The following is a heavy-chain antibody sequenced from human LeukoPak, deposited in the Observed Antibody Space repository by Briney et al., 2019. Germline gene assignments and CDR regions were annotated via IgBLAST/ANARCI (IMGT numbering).Heavy chain of an antibody. D-gene: IGHD2-2*02. CDR1: GGSIGSGGYY. J-gene: IGHJ3*02. V-gene: IGHV4-31*03. Sequence: QASETLSLTCTVSGGSIGSGGYYWSWIRQHPGKGLEWIGYIYYSGSTYYNPSLKSRVTISVDTSKNQFSLKLSSVTAADTAVYYCARDLHYCSSTSCYTSDAFDIWGQGTMVTVSS. CDR2: IYYSGST. CDR3: ARDLHYCSSTSCYTSDAFDI.